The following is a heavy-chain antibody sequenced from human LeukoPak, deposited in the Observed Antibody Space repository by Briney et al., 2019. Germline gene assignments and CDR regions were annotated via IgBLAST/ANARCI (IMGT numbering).Heavy chain of an antibody. J-gene: IGHJ5*02. Sequence: GGSLRLSCSASGFTLSTHAMHWVRQAPGKGLEYVSAISSNGGRTYYADSVKGRFTISRDNSKNTLYLQMSSLRAEDTAVYFCVKDSSGYNWFDPWGQGTLVTVSS. CDR3: VKDSSGYNWFDP. D-gene: IGHD6-19*01. V-gene: IGHV3-64D*09. CDR2: ISSNGGRT. CDR1: GFTLSTHA.